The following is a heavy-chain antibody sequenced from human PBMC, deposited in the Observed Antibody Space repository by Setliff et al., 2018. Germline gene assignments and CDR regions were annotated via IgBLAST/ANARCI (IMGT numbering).Heavy chain of an antibody. CDR2: IHNSGTA. Sequence: LSLTCTVSGGSISSDDNYWSWIRLPPGKGLEWIGYIHNSGTAYYNPSLRSRLTISVDTPKNQFSLKLNSVTAADTAVYYCARRLRESHAFHIWGQGTLVTVSS. D-gene: IGHD2-15*01. J-gene: IGHJ3*02. CDR1: GGSISSDDNY. CDR3: ARRLRESHAFHI. V-gene: IGHV4-30-4*08.